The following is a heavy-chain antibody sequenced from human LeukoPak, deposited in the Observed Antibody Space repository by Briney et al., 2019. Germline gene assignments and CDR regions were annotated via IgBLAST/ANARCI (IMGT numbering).Heavy chain of an antibody. CDR2: ISAYNGNT. CDR1: GYTFTSYG. V-gene: IGHV1-18*01. CDR3: ARAMPYDSSSYKPRAFDY. J-gene: IGHJ4*02. Sequence: ASVKVSCKASGYTFTSYGISWVRQAPGQGLEWMGWISAYNGNTNYAQKLQGRVTMTTDTSTSTAYMELRSLRSDDTAVYYCARAMPYDSSSYKPRAFDYWGQGTLVTVSS. D-gene: IGHD3-22*01.